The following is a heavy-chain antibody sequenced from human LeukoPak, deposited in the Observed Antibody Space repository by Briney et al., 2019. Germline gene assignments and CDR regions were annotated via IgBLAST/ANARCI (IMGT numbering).Heavy chain of an antibody. Sequence: PSETLSLTCAVSGGSISSGGYYWSWIRQPPGKGLEWIGCIYYSGSTNYNPSLKSRVTMSLDTSTNQFSLRLNSVTAADTAVYYCARGSRDYPDSLWAKTIMFDPWGQGTLVTISS. CDR1: GGSISSGGYY. CDR2: IYYSGST. D-gene: IGHD4-17*01. J-gene: IGHJ5*02. CDR3: ARGSRDYPDSLWAKTIMFDP. V-gene: IGHV4-61*08.